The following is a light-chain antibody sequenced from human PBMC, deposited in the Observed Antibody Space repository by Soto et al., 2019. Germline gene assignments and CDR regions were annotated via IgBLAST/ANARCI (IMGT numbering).Light chain of an antibody. V-gene: IGLV2-23*01. Sequence: QSALTQPASVSGSPGQSITISCTGSSSDIGGHNLVSWYQQIPGKAPKLIIYEGTKRPPGIPYRFSGSKSGNTASLAISGLQTEDEAVYYCCSHAGGYTFVFGTGTKLTVL. CDR1: SSDIGGHNL. CDR2: EGT. J-gene: IGLJ1*01. CDR3: CSHAGGYTFV.